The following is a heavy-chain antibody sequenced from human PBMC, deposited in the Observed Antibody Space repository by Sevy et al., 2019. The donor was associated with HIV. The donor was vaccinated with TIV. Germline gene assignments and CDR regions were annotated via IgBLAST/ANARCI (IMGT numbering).Heavy chain of an antibody. CDR3: ARDKGESSSSFLGELSY. CDR2: ISSDGRKK. V-gene: IGHV3-30*04. CDR1: GFTFSRYA. D-gene: IGHD3-16*02. Sequence: GGSLRLSCAASGFTFSRYAMNWVRQAPGKVLEWVAVISSDGRKKYYADSVKARFTISRDNSKNTLYLQMNSLRSEDTALYYCARDKGESSSSFLGELSYWGQGTLVTVSS. J-gene: IGHJ4*02.